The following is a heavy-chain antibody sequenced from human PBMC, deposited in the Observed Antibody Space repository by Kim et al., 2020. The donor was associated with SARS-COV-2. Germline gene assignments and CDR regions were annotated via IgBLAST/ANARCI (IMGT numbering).Heavy chain of an antibody. Sequence: ADSGKGRFTTSRDNSKNTLYLQMTSLRAEDTAVYYCARAVMTTVTSPFDYWGQGTLVTVSS. CDR3: ARAVMTTVTSPFDY. D-gene: IGHD4-17*01. V-gene: IGHV3-33*01. J-gene: IGHJ4*02.